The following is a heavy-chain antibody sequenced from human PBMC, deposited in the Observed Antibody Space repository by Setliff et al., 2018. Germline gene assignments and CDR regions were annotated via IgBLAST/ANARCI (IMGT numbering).Heavy chain of an antibody. CDR1: GDSISSGDYF. J-gene: IGHJ3*01. V-gene: IGHV4-30-4*08. D-gene: IGHD1-26*01. CDR3: AREVGTSTSSDAFYV. CDR2: IYHSGSA. Sequence: SETLSLTCTVSGDSISSGDYFWSWIRQPPGKGLEWIAYIYHSGSAYYNPSLKSRVTMSVDTSKNHLSLHLTSVTAADTAVYYCAREVGTSTSSDAFYVWGQGMMVTGSS.